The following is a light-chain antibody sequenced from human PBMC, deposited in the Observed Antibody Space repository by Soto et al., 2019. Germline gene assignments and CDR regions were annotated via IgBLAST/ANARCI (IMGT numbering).Light chain of an antibody. J-gene: IGKJ5*01. V-gene: IGKV3-15*01. CDR2: GAS. CDR3: QQYNNWPRT. CDR1: QSVNID. Sequence: ESVLTQSPGTLSLSTGERATLSCRASQSVNIDLAWYQQKPGQAPRLLIYGASTRATGVPARFSGSGSGTEFTLTISSLQSEDFAVYYCQQYNNWPRTFGQGTRLEIK.